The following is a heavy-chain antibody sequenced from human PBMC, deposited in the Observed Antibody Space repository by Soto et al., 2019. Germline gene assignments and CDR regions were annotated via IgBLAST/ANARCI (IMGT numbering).Heavy chain of an antibody. D-gene: IGHD3-9*01. CDR3: TKDRDMLTGYYYPNSFDY. Sequence: PGGSLRLSCTASGFTFGDYAMSWFRQAPGKGLEWVGFIRSNTFGGASIYAASVKGRFSISRDDSKSIAYLQMNSLKIDATAVYYCTKDRDMLTGYYYPNSFDYWGQETLVTVSS. V-gene: IGHV3-49*03. J-gene: IGHJ4*02. CDR1: GFTFGDYA. CDR2: IRSNTFGGAS.